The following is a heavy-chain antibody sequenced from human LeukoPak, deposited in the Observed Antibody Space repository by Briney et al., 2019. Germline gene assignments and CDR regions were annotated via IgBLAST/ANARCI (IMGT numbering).Heavy chain of an antibody. D-gene: IGHD4-17*01. CDR2: INPNSGGT. CDR1: GYTFTGYY. CDR3: ARVYDYGDYSVFDY. V-gene: IGHV1-2*04. J-gene: IGHJ4*02. Sequence: ASVKVSCKASGYTFTGYYMHWVRQAPGQGLEWMGWINPNSGGTNYAQKFQGWVTMTRDTSISTAYVELSRLRSDDTAVYYCARVYDYGDYSVFDYWGQGTLVTVSS.